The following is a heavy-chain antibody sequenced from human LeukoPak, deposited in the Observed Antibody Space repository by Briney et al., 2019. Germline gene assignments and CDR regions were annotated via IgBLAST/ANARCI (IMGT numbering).Heavy chain of an antibody. CDR2: IIPIFGTA. V-gene: IGHV1-69*05. Sequence: SVKVSCKASGGTFSSYAISWVQQAPGQGLEWMGGIIPIFGTANYAQKFQGRVTIATDESTSTAYMELSSLRSEDTAVYYCVRVGCSSTSCYTRPYNWFDPRGQGTLVTVSS. J-gene: IGHJ5*02. CDR1: GGTFSSYA. D-gene: IGHD2-2*02. CDR3: VRVGCSSTSCYTRPYNWFDP.